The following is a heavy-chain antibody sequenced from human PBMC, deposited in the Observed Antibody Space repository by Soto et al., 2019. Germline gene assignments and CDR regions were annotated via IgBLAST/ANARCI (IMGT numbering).Heavy chain of an antibody. V-gene: IGHV5-51*03. CDR1: GYSFTNYW. CDR2: IYPGDSDT. CDR3: ARIKTSGYYYAPFDH. D-gene: IGHD3-22*01. Sequence: EMQLVQSGAEVKKPGESLKISCKGSGYSFTNYWIGWVRQMPGRGLDWMGIIYPGDSDTRYSPSFQGQVTISADKSIXTAYLQWSSLKASDTAIYYCARIKTSGYYYAPFDHWGQGTLVTVSS. J-gene: IGHJ4*02.